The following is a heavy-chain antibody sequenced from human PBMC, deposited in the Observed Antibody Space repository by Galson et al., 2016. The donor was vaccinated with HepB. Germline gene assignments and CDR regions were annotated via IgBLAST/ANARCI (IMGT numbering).Heavy chain of an antibody. D-gene: IGHD3-22*01. CDR1: GFTFSNYN. J-gene: IGHJ6*02. CDR3: ARDLDSRYYYSYHVMDV. Sequence: SLRLSCAASGFTFSNYNMNWVRQAPGKGLEWVSSISGTNGFIYQADSVKGQFTISRDNAKNSLYLQMSSLRADDTAVYFCARDLDSRYYYSYHVMDVWGQGTLVTVSS. V-gene: IGHV3-21*01. CDR2: ISGTNGFI.